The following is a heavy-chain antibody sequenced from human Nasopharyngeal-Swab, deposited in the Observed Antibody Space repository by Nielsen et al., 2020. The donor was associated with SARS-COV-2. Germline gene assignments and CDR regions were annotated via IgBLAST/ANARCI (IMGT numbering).Heavy chain of an antibody. Sequence: ASVTVSCKASGYTFTDYFMHWVRQAPGQGLEWMGRINPNSGDTKYAEIFRDRVTVTREPSITTVFMELSSLRSDETAVYYCVRDDGDVPGITGSGPPGGFWGQGTLVTVSS. D-gene: IGHD3-10*01. V-gene: IGHV1-2*06. CDR2: INPNSGDT. CDR3: VRDDGDVPGITGSGPPGGF. J-gene: IGHJ4*01. CDR1: GYTFTDYF.